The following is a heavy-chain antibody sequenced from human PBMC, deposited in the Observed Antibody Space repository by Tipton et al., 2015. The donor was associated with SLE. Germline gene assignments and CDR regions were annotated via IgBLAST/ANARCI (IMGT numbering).Heavy chain of an antibody. Sequence: TLSLTCSVSGGSINTHYWSWIRQPPGKGLEWIGYIYYTGITNYNPSLKSRVTISIDTSKNQFSLKLSSVTAADTAVYYCARDRVDDYVWGSSDAFDIWGQGTMVTVSS. D-gene: IGHD3-16*01. CDR1: GGSINTHY. CDR3: ARDRVDDYVWGSSDAFDI. CDR2: IYYTGIT. V-gene: IGHV4-59*11. J-gene: IGHJ3*02.